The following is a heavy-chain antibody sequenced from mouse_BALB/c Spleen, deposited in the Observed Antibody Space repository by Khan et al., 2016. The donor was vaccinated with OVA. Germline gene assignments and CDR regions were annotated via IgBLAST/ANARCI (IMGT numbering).Heavy chain of an antibody. D-gene: IGHD1-1*01. CDR1: GYTFTNYG. J-gene: IGHJ4*01. V-gene: IGHV9-3-1*01. Sequence: QIQLVQSGPELKKPGETVKFSCKASGYTFTNYGMNWVKQAPGKGLKWMGWIYTYTGEPTYADDFKGRFAFSLESSASTAFLQINNLTNDDTATYFCARGSSRAMDYWGQGTSVTVSS. CDR3: ARGSSRAMDY. CDR2: IYTYTGEP.